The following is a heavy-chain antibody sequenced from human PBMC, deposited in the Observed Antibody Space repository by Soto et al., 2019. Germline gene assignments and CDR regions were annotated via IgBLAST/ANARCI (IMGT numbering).Heavy chain of an antibody. D-gene: IGHD4-17*01. CDR1: GFSLSTSGVG. CDR3: AHTSYGDFTNDY. CDR2: IYWDDDK. V-gene: IGHV2-5*02. J-gene: IGHJ4*02. Sequence: QITLKESGPTLVKPTQTLTLTCTFSGFSLSTSGVGVGWIRQPPGKALEWLALIYWDDDKRYSPSLKSRLTITKDTSKNQVVLTMTNMDPLDTATYYCAHTSYGDFTNDYWGQGTLVTVSS.